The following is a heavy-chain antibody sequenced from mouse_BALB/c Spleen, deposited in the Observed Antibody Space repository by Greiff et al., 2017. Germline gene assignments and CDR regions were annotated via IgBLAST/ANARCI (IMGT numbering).Heavy chain of an antibody. CDR1: GYSITSDYA. V-gene: IGHV3-2*02. CDR3: AASTKPTWFAY. D-gene: IGHD2-1*01. CDR2: ISYSGST. J-gene: IGHJ3*01. Sequence: EVKLLESGPGLVKPSQSLSLTCTVTGYSITSDYAWTWIRQFPGNKLEWMGYISYSGSTSYNPSLKSRISITRDTSKNQFFLQLNSVTTEDTATYYCAASTKPTWFAYWGQGTLVTVSA.